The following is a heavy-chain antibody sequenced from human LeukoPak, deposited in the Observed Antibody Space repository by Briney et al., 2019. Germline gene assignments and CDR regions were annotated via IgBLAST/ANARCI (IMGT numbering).Heavy chain of an antibody. CDR1: GFTFSSYS. J-gene: IGHJ3*02. V-gene: IGHV3-48*02. CDR2: ICSSGSTV. D-gene: IGHD4-23*01. Sequence: RGSLRLSCAASGFTFSSYSMNWVRQAPGEGLEWVSYICSSGSTVYYADSVKRRFTISRDNAKNSLYMQIESLRDEDTAIYYCARDTLEYSNSPDALDIWGQGTMVTVSS. CDR3: ARDTLEYSNSPDALDI.